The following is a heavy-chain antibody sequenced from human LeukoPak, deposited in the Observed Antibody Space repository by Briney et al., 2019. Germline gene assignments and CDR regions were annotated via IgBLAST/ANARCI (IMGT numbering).Heavy chain of an antibody. CDR3: AKERLGATTPNPDY. J-gene: IGHJ4*02. D-gene: IGHD1-26*01. V-gene: IGHV3-30*18. CDR1: GFTFSTYG. Sequence: PGGSLRLSWAASGFTFSTYGMHWVRQAPGKGLEWVAVISSDGSDKYYTDSVKGRFTISRDNSKNTLYLQMSSLRADDTALYYCAKERLGATTPNPDYWGQGTLVTVSS. CDR2: ISSDGSDK.